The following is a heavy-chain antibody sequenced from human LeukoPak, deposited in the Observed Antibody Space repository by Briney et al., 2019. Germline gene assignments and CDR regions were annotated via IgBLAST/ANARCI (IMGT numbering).Heavy chain of an antibody. D-gene: IGHD4-11*01. V-gene: IGHV4-59*01. Sequence: PSETLSLTCTVSGGSLTNYYWGWIRQPPGKGLEWIGYVFYRGTTNYNPSLKSRVTISADTSKNQFSLKLSSVTAADTAVYYCAREIGYSTGFRYWGQGTLVTVSS. CDR2: VFYRGTT. CDR3: AREIGYSTGFRY. CDR1: GGSLTNYY. J-gene: IGHJ4*02.